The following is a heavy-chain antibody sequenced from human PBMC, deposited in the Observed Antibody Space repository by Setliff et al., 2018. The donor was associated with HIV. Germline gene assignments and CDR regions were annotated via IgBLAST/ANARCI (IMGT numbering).Heavy chain of an antibody. CDR2: INPSGGEP. V-gene: IGHV1-46*01. Sequence: ASVKVSCKASGHSFTTYFLHWVRQAPGQGLEWMGMINPSGGEPSYAQRFQGRVTMTRDTSTTTAFMELRSLKADDTGIYYCSRSGVPPYYYYGMDVWGQGTTVTV. CDR3: SRSGVPPYYYYGMDV. CDR1: GHSFTTYF. J-gene: IGHJ6*02. D-gene: IGHD3-10*01.